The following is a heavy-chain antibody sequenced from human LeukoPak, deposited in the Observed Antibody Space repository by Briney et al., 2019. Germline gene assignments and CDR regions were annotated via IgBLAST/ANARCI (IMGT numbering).Heavy chain of an antibody. J-gene: IGHJ4*02. CDR2: IWYDGSSK. D-gene: IGHD3-3*01. Sequence: GGSLRLSCAASGFTFSSYGIHWVRQAPGKGLEWVALIWYDGSSKYYADSVKGRFTISRDNSKNTLYLQMNSLRAEDTVVYYCARDRSYDFWSGYYTPDYWGQGTLVAVSS. V-gene: IGHV3-33*01. CDR1: GFTFSSYG. CDR3: ARDRSYDFWSGYYTPDY.